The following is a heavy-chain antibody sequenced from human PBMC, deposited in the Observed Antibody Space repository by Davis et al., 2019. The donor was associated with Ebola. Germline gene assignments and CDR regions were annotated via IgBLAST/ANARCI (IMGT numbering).Heavy chain of an antibody. V-gene: IGHV3-53*01. J-gene: IGHJ3*01. CDR3: VRDQHYAFDV. CDR1: GFTVSSNY. Sequence: GGSLRLSCAASGFTVSSNYMSWVRQAPGKGLEWVSVIYSGGSTYYADSVKGRFSISRDNAKNSLFLQMNTLRDEDTAMYYCVRDQHYAFDVWGQGTMVTVSS. D-gene: IGHD3-3*02. CDR2: IYSGGST.